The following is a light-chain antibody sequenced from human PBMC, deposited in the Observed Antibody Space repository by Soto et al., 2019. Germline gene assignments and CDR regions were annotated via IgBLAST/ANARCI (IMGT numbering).Light chain of an antibody. CDR2: DTF. V-gene: IGKV3-11*01. J-gene: IGKJ5*01. Sequence: EVVLTQSPATLSMSPGERVTLSCRASQSVSTFVAWYQHKPGQAPRPVIYDTFKRAPGVPGRFSGGGSGTDFSLTISSLEPEDFAVYYCQQRARWPMPFGQGTRLELK. CDR1: QSVSTF. CDR3: QQRARWPMP.